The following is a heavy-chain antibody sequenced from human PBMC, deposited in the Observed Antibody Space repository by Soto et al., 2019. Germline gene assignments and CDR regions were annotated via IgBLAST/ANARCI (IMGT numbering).Heavy chain of an antibody. Sequence: QVQLVQSGAEVKKPGASVKVSCKASGYTFTSYYMHWVRQAPGQGLDWMGIINPSGGSTSYAQKFQGRVTMTRDTSTSTVYMELSSLRSEDTAVYYCARGTVVVVPAAFYGMDVWGQGTTVTVSS. J-gene: IGHJ6*02. CDR3: ARGTVVVVPAAFYGMDV. V-gene: IGHV1-46*01. CDR2: INPSGGST. D-gene: IGHD2-2*01. CDR1: GYTFTSYY.